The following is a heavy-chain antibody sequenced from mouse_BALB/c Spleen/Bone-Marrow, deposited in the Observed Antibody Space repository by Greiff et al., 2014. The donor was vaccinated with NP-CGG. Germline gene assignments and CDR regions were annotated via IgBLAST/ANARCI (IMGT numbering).Heavy chain of an antibody. CDR3: ARGFLGYFDY. CDR1: GYTFTDYS. V-gene: IGHV1S137*01. CDR2: ISIYSGNT. Sequence: QVQLKQSGAELGRAGGSGKVFWKGSGYTFTDYSMHWGKERHAKSLEWIGVISIYSGNTNYNQNFKGKAKMTVDKSSSTVFMELARLTSEDSAIYHCARGFLGYFDYWGQGTTLTVSS. J-gene: IGHJ2*01.